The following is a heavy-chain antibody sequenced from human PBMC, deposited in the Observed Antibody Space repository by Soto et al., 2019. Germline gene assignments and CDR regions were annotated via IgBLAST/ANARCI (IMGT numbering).Heavy chain of an antibody. CDR2: IIPFDGVT. J-gene: IGHJ4*02. V-gene: IGHV1-69*02. CDR1: GGTFSPYT. D-gene: IGHD3-10*01. CDR3: TSDSEITVSTWSFGGF. Sequence: QVQLVQSGAEVKKPGASVKVSCKASGGTFSPYTINWVRQAPGQGLEWMGRIIPFDGVTNYAQKFQARVTITANKSTSTAYMEMRGMSFEDAAMYYCTSDSEITVSTWSFGGFWGRGTLVTVSS.